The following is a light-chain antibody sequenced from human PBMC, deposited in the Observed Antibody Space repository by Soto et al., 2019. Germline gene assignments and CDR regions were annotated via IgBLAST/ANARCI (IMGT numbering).Light chain of an antibody. J-gene: IGKJ1*01. Sequence: EIGLTQSPGTLSLSPGERATLSCRASQSVSNIYIAWYQQKPGQAPRLLIYGASSRAAGIPDRFSGSGSGTDFTLTISGLEPEDFAVYYCQQYGSSLTWTFGQGTKVDI. CDR3: QQYGSSLTWT. CDR2: GAS. V-gene: IGKV3-20*01. CDR1: QSVSNIY.